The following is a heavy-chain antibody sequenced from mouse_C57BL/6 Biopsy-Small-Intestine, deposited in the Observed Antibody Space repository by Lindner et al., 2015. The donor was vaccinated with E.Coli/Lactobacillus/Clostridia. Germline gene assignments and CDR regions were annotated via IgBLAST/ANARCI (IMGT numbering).Heavy chain of an antibody. Sequence: VQLQESGAELARPGASVKLSCKASGYTFTSYGISWVQQRTGQGLEWIGEIYPRSGNTYYNERFKDKATLTADKSSSTAYMQLSSLTSEDSAVYFCAGVSRGRYFDVWGAGTTVTVSS. CDR1: GYTFTSYG. CDR2: IYPRSGNT. CDR3: AGVSRGRYFDV. V-gene: IGHV1-81*01. J-gene: IGHJ1*01. D-gene: IGHD3-3*01.